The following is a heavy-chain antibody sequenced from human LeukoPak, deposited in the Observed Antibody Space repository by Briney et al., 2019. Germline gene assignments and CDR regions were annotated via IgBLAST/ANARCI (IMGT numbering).Heavy chain of an antibody. V-gene: IGHV1-18*01. Sequence: ASVKVSCKASGYTFTSYGISWVRQAPGQGLDYMGWISAYSGNTNYAQNLQGRVTMTTDTSTTTAYMELRSLRSDDTAVYYCATAQTGYSSSWSHKLGYYYYYYMDVWGKGTTVTVSS. CDR1: GYTFTSYG. CDR2: ISAYSGNT. J-gene: IGHJ6*03. D-gene: IGHD6-13*01. CDR3: ATAQTGYSSSWSHKLGYYYYYYMDV.